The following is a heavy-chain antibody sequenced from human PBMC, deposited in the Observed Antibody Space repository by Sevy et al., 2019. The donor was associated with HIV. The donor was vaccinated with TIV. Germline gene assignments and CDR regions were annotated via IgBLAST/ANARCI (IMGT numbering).Heavy chain of an antibody. CDR3: ARGAYYYGSGSYYNGGYSDFDY. V-gene: IGHV1-2*04. Sequence: ASVKVSCKASGYTFTGYYMHWVRQAPGQGLEWMGWINPNSGGTNYAQKFQGWVTMTRDTSISTAYMELSRLRSDDTAVYYCARGAYYYGSGSYYNGGYSDFDYWGQGTLVTFSS. CDR1: GYTFTGYY. D-gene: IGHD3-10*01. J-gene: IGHJ4*02. CDR2: INPNSGGT.